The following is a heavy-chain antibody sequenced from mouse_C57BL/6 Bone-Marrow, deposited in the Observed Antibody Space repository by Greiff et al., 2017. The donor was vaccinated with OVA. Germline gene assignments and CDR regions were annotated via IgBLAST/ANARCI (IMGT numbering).Heavy chain of an antibody. CDR1: GYTFTDYY. V-gene: IGHV1-26*01. CDR3: ARYRDGYPDY. CDR2: INPNNGGT. D-gene: IGHD2-3*01. Sequence: EVKLQQSGPELVKPGASVKISCKASGYTFTDYYMNWVKQSHGKSLEWIGDINPNNGGTSYNQKFKGKATLTVDKSSSTAYMELRSLTSEDSAVYYCARYRDGYPDYWGQGTTLTVSS. J-gene: IGHJ2*01.